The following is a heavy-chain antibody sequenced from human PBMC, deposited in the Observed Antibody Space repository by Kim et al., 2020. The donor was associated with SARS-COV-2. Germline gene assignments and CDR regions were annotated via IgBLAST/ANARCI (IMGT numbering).Heavy chain of an antibody. D-gene: IGHD3-22*01. J-gene: IGHJ6*01. CDR3: TIDRLHVGLTCLPGM. Sequence: GGSLRLSCAGSGFTFTDAWMSWVRQAPGKGLEWVGRIKSKTDGGTTDDAEPVKGRFTITRDDSKNTIYLQMNTLKTEDTAVYYCTIDRLHVGLTCLPGM. CDR1: GFTFTDAW. V-gene: IGHV3-15*01. CDR2: IKSKTDGGTT.